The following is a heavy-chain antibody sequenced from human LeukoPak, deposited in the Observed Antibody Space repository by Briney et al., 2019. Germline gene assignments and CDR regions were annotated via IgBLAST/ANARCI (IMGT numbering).Heavy chain of an antibody. Sequence: SETLSLTCSVSGGSVSSYYWNWIRQPAGKGLEWIGRIYLSGTTHYNPSLKSRVTMSVDTSKNHFSLILTSVTAADTAVYYCADDYGDWGQGTLVTVSS. J-gene: IGHJ4*02. CDR3: ADDYGD. D-gene: IGHD4-17*01. V-gene: IGHV4-4*07. CDR2: IYLSGTT. CDR1: GGSVSSYY.